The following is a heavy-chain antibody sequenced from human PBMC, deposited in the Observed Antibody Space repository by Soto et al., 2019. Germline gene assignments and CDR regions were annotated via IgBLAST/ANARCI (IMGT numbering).Heavy chain of an antibody. CDR3: ARVRSWEFPSDYYDSSGYYYPYYFDY. V-gene: IGHV4-31*03. CDR2: IYYSGST. CDR1: GGSISSGGYY. Sequence: SETLSLTCTVSGGSISSGGYYWSWIRQHPGKGLEWIGYIYYSGSTYYNPSLKSRVTISVDTSKNQFSLKLSSVTAAETAVYYCARVRSWEFPSDYYDSSGYYYPYYFDYWGQGTLVTVSS. D-gene: IGHD3-22*01. J-gene: IGHJ4*02.